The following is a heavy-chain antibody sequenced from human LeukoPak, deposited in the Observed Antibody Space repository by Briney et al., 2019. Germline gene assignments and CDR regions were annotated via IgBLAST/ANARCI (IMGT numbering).Heavy chain of an antibody. Sequence: SVKVSCKASGGTFSSYAISWVRQAPGQGLEWVGGIIPIFGTANYAQKFQGRVTITADESTSTAYMELSSLRSEDTAVYYRARDPTGGSYYYFDYWGQGTLVTVSS. V-gene: IGHV1-69*13. CDR2: IIPIFGTA. D-gene: IGHD1-26*01. CDR1: GGTFSSYA. J-gene: IGHJ4*02. CDR3: ARDPTGGSYYYFDY.